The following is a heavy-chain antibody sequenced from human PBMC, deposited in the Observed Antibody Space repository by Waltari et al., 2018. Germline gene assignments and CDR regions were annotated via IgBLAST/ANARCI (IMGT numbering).Heavy chain of an antibody. CDR1: GGSFSGYY. J-gene: IGHJ6*02. D-gene: IGHD3-3*01. V-gene: IGHV4-34*01. Sequence: QVQLQQWGAGLLKPSETLSLTCAVYGGSFSGYYWSWIRQPPGKGLEWIGEINHSGSTNYNPSLKSRVTISVDTSKNQFSLKLSAVTAADTAVYYCARLRFLEWLFLYYGMDVWGQGTTVTVSS. CDR2: INHSGST. CDR3: ARLRFLEWLFLYYGMDV.